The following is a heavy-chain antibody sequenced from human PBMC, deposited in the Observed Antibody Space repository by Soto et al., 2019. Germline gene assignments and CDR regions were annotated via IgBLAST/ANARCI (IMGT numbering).Heavy chain of an antibody. CDR3: GTSGSGWYLY. CDR2: MNPNNGNT. D-gene: IGHD6-19*01. CDR1: GYTFTSSD. V-gene: IGHV1-8*01. Sequence: QVQLVQSGAEVKKPGASVKVSCKASGYTFTSSDINWVRQATGQGLEWMGWMNPNNGNTGYAQEFQGRVTMTKETSINSVDIELTSQTSEDSAIYCGGTSGSGWYLYWGQGTLVTVSS. J-gene: IGHJ4*02.